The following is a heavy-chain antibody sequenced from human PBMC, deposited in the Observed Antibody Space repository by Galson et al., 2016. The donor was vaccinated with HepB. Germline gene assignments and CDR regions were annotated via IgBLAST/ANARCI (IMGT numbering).Heavy chain of an antibody. Sequence: SLRLSCAASGFTFSSDWMSWVRQAPGKGLEWVANIKQDGGEKYYVDSVKGRFTISRDNAKNSLYLQMNSLRAEDTAVYYCASWWQTPASYFDYWGQGTLVTVSS. V-gene: IGHV3-7*01. CDR3: ASWWQTPASYFDY. CDR2: IKQDGGEK. D-gene: IGHD2-8*02. J-gene: IGHJ4*02. CDR1: GFTFSSDW.